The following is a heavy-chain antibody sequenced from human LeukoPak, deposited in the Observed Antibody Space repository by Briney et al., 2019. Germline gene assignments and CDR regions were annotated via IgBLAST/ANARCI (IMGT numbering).Heavy chain of an antibody. CDR3: AKDQKWGPADYYFDS. D-gene: IGHD2-2*01. J-gene: IGHJ4*02. CDR1: GYPLREYA. CDR2: ISTDGKDK. Sequence: LKLRWRARGYPLREYALQVVGQVPRKGLEWVTVISTDGKDKKYADSVKDRFAISRDNSKNTLDLQMNSLRAEDTAVYYCAKDQKWGPADYYFDSWGQGTLVTVSS. V-gene: IGHV3-30*18.